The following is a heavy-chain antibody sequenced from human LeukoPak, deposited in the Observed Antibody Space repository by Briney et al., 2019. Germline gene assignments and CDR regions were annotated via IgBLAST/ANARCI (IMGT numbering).Heavy chain of an antibody. V-gene: IGHV3-21*01. CDR1: GFTFSSYS. D-gene: IGHD1-26*01. Sequence: GGSLRLSCVASGFTFSSYSMNWVRQAPGKGLEWVSSISSSSSYIYYADSVKGRFTISRDNAKNSLYLQMNSLRAEDTAVYYCAREPDRVGATQENDYWGQGTLVTVSS. CDR3: AREPDRVGATQENDY. CDR2: ISSSSSYI. J-gene: IGHJ4*02.